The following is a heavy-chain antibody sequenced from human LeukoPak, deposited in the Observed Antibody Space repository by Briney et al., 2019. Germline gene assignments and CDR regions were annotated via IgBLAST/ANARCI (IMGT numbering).Heavy chain of an antibody. CDR1: GYTFTGYY. Sequence: ASVKVSCKASGYTFTGYYMHRVRQAPGQGLEWMGWISAYNGNTNYAQKLQGRVTMTTDTSTSTAYMELRSLRSDDTAVYYCAREGLDYYDSSGYTYYFDYWGQGTLVTVSS. V-gene: IGHV1-18*04. CDR2: ISAYNGNT. J-gene: IGHJ4*02. CDR3: AREGLDYYDSSGYTYYFDY. D-gene: IGHD3-22*01.